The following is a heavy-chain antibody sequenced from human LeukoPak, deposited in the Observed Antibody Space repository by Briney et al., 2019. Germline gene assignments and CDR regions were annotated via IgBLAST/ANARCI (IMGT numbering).Heavy chain of an antibody. Sequence: GGSLRVSCAASGFTFSSYTMSWVRQAPGKGLEWVAAIRGSGDSTYYADSVKGRFTISRDNSKNTLYLQMNSLRAEDTAVYYCAKDRTMLVWGDAFDIWGQGTMVTVSS. V-gene: IGHV3-23*01. J-gene: IGHJ3*02. CDR2: IRGSGDST. CDR1: GFTFSSYT. D-gene: IGHD3-10*02. CDR3: AKDRTMLVWGDAFDI.